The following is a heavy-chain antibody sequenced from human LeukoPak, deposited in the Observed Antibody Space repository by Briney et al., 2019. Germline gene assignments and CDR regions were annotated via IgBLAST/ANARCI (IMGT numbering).Heavy chain of an antibody. V-gene: IGHV4-4*02. CDR3: ARDYYGSLDY. CDR1: NGSISSSNW. CDR2: IYHSGSA. J-gene: IGHJ4*02. D-gene: IGHD3-10*01. Sequence: PSGTLSLTCAVSNGSISSSNWWSWVRQPPGKGLEWIGEIYHSGSAIYNPSLKSRVTISVDTSKNQFSLKLSSVTAADTAVYYCARDYYGSLDYWGQGILVTVSS.